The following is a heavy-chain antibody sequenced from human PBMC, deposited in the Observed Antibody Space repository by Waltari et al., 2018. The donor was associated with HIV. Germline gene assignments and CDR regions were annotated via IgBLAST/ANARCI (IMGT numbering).Heavy chain of an antibody. J-gene: IGHJ4*02. V-gene: IGHV3-21*02. CDR1: GFTFTQYT. Sequence: VRLMESGGGLVEPGGSLTISCAASGFTFTQYTMNWLRHTPGKGLDGHATSSVDNRESHCIDPIQGRFTIARDSAANGVFLHMDRLRVDDTARDFCVRDDPGYEPMDYWGRGTLVNVSS. D-gene: IGHD2-2*01. CDR3: VRDDPGYEPMDY. CDR2: SSVDNRES.